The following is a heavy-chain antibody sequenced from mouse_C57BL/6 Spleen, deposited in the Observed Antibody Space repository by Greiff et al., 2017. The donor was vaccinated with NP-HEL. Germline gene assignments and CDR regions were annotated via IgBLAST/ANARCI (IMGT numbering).Heavy chain of an antibody. CDR2: INPNNGGT. CDR3: ARVGDYVFDY. CDR1: GYTFTDYY. V-gene: IGHV1-26*01. J-gene: IGHJ2*01. Sequence: VQLQQSGPELVKPGASVKISCKASGYTFTDYYMNWVKQSHGKSLEWIGDINPNNGGTSYNQKFKGKATLTVDKSSSTAYMELRSLTSEDSAVYYCARVGDYVFDYWGQGTTLTVSS. D-gene: IGHD2-4*01.